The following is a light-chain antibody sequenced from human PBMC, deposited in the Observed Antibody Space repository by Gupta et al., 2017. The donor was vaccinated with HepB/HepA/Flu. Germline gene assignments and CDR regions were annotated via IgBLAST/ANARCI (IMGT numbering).Light chain of an antibody. CDR3: QQYGDSPQT. Sequence: VFTQSSGTLSLSPGETATLSCRTSQSVSSSFLAWYQQKPGQAPRLLIYGASSRATGIPDRFSGSGSGTDFTLTISRLEPDDFAVYFCQQYGDSPQTFGQGTKVEIE. CDR2: GAS. J-gene: IGKJ1*01. V-gene: IGKV3-20*01. CDR1: QSVSSSF.